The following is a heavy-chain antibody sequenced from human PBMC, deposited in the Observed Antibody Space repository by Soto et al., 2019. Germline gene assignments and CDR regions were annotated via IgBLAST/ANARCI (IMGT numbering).Heavy chain of an antibody. J-gene: IGHJ5*02. CDR1: GGSISSNDFY. D-gene: IGHD6-25*01. CDR3: ARLSGRWHSWFDH. Sequence: QVQLQESGPGLVKPSQTLSLTCIVSGGSISSNDFYWSWIRQQPGKGLEWIGYIYYSGNTYYNPCIKSRVTILVDTSKNQLSLKVSSVTAADTAVYYCARLSGRWHSWFDHWGQGTLVTVSS. CDR2: IYYSGNT. V-gene: IGHV4-31*03.